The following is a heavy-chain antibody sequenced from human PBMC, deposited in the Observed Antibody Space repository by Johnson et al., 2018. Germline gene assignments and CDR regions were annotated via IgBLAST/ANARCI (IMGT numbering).Heavy chain of an antibody. D-gene: IGHD3-10*01. V-gene: IGHV3-48*04. Sequence: VQLVQSGGGLVQPGGSLRLSCAVSGFTFSPYAMNWVRQAPGKGLEWVSAVSNSGATTYYADSVKGRFTISRDNAKNALYRNMDSLRAEDTAVYYCAGARGFVVIMVRGNYGFDVWGQGTMVTVSS. CDR3: AGARGFVVIMVRGNYGFDV. CDR1: GFTFSPYA. CDR2: VSNSGATT. J-gene: IGHJ3*01.